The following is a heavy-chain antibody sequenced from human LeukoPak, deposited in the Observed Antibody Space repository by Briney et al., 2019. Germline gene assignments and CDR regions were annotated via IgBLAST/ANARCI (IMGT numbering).Heavy chain of an antibody. J-gene: IGHJ5*02. CDR2: INPSGGNT. V-gene: IGHV1-46*01. CDR1: GYTFTSYY. D-gene: IGHD2-15*01. CDR3: ARSVGYCSGGSCYSFDP. Sequence: ASVKVSCKASGYTFTSYYMHWVRQAPGQGLEWMGIINPSGGNTNYAQKFQGRVTMTRDTSTSTVYMELSSLRSEDTAVYHCARSVGYCSGGSCYSFDPWGQGTLVTVSS.